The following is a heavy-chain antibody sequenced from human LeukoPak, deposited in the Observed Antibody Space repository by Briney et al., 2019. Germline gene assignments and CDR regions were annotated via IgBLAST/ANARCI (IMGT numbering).Heavy chain of an antibody. V-gene: IGHV1-8*01. CDR1: GYTFTSYD. D-gene: IGHD6-13*01. J-gene: IGHJ6*03. CDR3: ARGMYSSSYYGYSYYYMNV. Sequence: GASVKVSCKASGYTFTSYDINWVRQATGQGLEWMGWMNPNNGNTGYAQKFQGRVTMTRNTSISTAYMELSSLRSEDTAVYYCARGMYSSSYYGYSYYYMNVWGKGTTVTISS. CDR2: MNPNNGNT.